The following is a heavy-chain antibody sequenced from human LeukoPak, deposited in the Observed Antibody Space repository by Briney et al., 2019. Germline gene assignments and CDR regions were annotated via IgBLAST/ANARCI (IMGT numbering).Heavy chain of an antibody. J-gene: IGHJ6*02. CDR2: INPSGGST. CDR3: ARDLPKLLPPYYYGMDV. V-gene: IGHV1-46*01. Sequence: ASVKVSCKASGYTFTSYYMHWVRQAPGQGLEWMGIINPSGGSTSYAQKFQGRVTITADESTSTAYMELSSLRSEDTAVYYCARDLPKLLPPYYYGMDVWGQGTTVTVSS. CDR1: GYTFTSYY. D-gene: IGHD2-15*01.